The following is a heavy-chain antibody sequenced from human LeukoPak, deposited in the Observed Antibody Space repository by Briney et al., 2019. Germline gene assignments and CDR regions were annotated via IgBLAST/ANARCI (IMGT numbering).Heavy chain of an antibody. J-gene: IGHJ6*02. CDR1: GFTFSSYS. CDR2: ISSSSSYI. CDR3: ARDQIVVVYGMDV. V-gene: IGHV3-21*01. Sequence: PGGSLRLSCAASGFTFSSYSMNWVRQAPGKGLEWVSSISSSSSYIYYADSVKGRFTISRDNAKNSLYLQMNSLRAEDTAVYYCARDQIVVVYGMDVWGQGTTVTVSS. D-gene: IGHD2-21*01.